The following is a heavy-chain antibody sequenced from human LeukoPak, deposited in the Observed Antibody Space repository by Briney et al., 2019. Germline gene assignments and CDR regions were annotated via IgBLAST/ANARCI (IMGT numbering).Heavy chain of an antibody. Sequence: GGSLRLSCTPSGFTFGDYAMSWFRQAPEKGLEGVGFITNMAFGGTTEYAASVTGRLTISRDDSRSIAYLQMDKLRTEDTGVYYCTRDEYGVGSNFFDYWGQGTLVTVST. CDR1: GFTFGDYA. CDR3: TRDEYGVGSNFFDY. V-gene: IGHV3-49*03. D-gene: IGHD4-17*01. J-gene: IGHJ4*02. CDR2: ITNMAFGGTT.